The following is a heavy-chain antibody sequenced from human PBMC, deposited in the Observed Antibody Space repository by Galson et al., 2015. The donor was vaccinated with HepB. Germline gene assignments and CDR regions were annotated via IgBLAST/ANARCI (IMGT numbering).Heavy chain of an antibody. CDR2: ISYDGSNK. Sequence: SLRLSCAASGFTFSSYAMHWVRQAPGKGLEWVAVISYDGSNKYYADSVKGRFTISRDNSKNTLYLQTNSLRAEDTAVYYCASGSPSYYYGSGSYYTEGYWGQGTLVTVSS. J-gene: IGHJ4*02. D-gene: IGHD3-10*01. CDR3: ASGSPSYYYGSGSYYTEGY. V-gene: IGHV3-30-3*01. CDR1: GFTFSSYA.